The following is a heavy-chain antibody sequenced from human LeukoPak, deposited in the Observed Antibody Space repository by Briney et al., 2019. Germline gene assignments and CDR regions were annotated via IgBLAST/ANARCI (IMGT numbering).Heavy chain of an antibody. CDR3: ARGARWFDP. Sequence: SETLCLTCTVSGDSISTYYWSWIRQPPGKGLEWIGYIYYSGSTNYNPSLKSRVTISVDTSKKQFSLRLSSVTAADTAVYYCARGARWFDPWGQGTLVTVSS. V-gene: IGHV4-59*01. J-gene: IGHJ5*02. CDR1: GDSISTYY. D-gene: IGHD3-16*01. CDR2: IYYSGST.